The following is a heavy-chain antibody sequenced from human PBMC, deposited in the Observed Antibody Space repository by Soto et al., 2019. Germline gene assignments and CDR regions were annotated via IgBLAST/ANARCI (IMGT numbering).Heavy chain of an antibody. CDR2: ISSRSSTI. D-gene: IGHD6-13*01. J-gene: IGHJ2*01. CDR3: ARAPYSSSWSYWSFDL. V-gene: IGHV3-48*01. Sequence: EVQLVESGGGLVQPGGSLRLSCAASGFTFSSYSMHCVRQAPGKGLEWVSYISSRSSTIYDADSVKGRCTISRDTAKNSLYLQLSGLRAEDTAVYYGARAPYSSSWSYWSFDLWGRGTLVTVSS. CDR1: GFTFSSYS.